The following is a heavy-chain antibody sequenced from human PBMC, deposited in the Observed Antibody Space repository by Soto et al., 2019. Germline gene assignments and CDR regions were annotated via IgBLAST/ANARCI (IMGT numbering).Heavy chain of an antibody. CDR3: ARGMAAGPLGAFDY. Sequence: ASVKVSCKASGYTFTGYYMHWVRQAPGQGLEWMGWINPNSGGTNYAQKFQGWVTMTRDTSISTAYMELSRLRSDDTAVYYCARGMAAGPLGAFDYWGQGTLVTVSS. CDR2: INPNSGGT. CDR1: GYTFTGYY. J-gene: IGHJ4*02. V-gene: IGHV1-2*04. D-gene: IGHD6-6*01.